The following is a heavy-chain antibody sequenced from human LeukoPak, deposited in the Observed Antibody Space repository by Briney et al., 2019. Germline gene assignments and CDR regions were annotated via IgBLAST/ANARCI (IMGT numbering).Heavy chain of an antibody. CDR3: ARDRGSYRFDP. CDR1: GYTCTDNY. J-gene: IGHJ5*02. CDR2: INPNSGGT. Sequence: ASVKVSCKASGYTCTDNYMHWVRQAPGHGLEWMGWINPNSGGTKYALQFQGRVTMTRDTSISTAYLELSRLRSDDTAVYYCARDRGSYRFDPWGQGTLVTVSS. D-gene: IGHD3-16*02. V-gene: IGHV1-2*02.